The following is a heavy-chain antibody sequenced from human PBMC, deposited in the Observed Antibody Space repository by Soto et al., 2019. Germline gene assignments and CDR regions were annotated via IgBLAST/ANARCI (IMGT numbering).Heavy chain of an antibody. D-gene: IGHD3-9*01. CDR1: GFTFSDYY. Sequence: GGSLRLSCAASGFTFSDYYMSWIRQAPGKGLEWVSYISSSGSTIYYADSVKGRFTISRDNAKNSLYLQMNSLRAEDTAVYYCASDYDILTGYPENDYWGQGTLVTASS. V-gene: IGHV3-11*01. CDR2: ISSSGSTI. CDR3: ASDYDILTGYPENDY. J-gene: IGHJ4*02.